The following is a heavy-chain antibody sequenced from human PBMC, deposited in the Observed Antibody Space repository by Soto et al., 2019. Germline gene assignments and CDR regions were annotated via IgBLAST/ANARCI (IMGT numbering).Heavy chain of an antibody. Sequence: QVQLVESGGGVVQPGRSLRLSCAASGFSFSRHGMRWVRQAPGKGLEWVAVISYDGSNQDYADSVKGRFSISRDNSKNTVYLQMNSLRVEDSAVYYCARDRSSTYYYYGMDLWGQGTTVTVSS. CDR2: ISYDGSNQ. D-gene: IGHD6-19*01. V-gene: IGHV3-30-3*01. CDR1: GFSFSRHG. J-gene: IGHJ6*02. CDR3: ARDRSSTYYYYGMDL.